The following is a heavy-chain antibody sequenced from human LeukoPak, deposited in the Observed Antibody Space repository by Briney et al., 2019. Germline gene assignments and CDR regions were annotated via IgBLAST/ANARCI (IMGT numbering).Heavy chain of an antibody. CDR2: ISSSGSTI. Sequence: QTGGSLRLSCAASGFTFSSYEMNWVRQAPGKGLEWVSYISSSGSTIYYADSVKGRFTISRDNAKNSLYLQMSSLRAEDTAVYYCARGARIAAAAFDYWGQGTLVTVSS. D-gene: IGHD6-13*01. CDR3: ARGARIAAAAFDY. J-gene: IGHJ4*02. V-gene: IGHV3-48*03. CDR1: GFTFSSYE.